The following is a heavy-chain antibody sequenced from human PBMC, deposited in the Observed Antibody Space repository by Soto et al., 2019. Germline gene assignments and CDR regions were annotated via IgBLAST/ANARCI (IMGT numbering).Heavy chain of an antibody. D-gene: IGHD2-2*01. V-gene: IGHV3-21*01. J-gene: IGHJ4*02. CDR1: AFTFSSDS. CDR3: ARDSVPATAGY. CDR2: ISSSSSYI. Sequence: GWSLRRSWSAAAFTFSSDSMNWVRQAPGKGLEWVSSISSSSSYIYYADSVKGRFTISRDNAKNSLYLQMNSLRAEDTAVYYCARDSVPATAGYWGQGT.